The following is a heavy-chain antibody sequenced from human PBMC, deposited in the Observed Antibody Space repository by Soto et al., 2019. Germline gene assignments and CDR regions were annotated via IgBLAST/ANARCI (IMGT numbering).Heavy chain of an antibody. V-gene: IGHV5-51*01. CDR3: ARGGDYFDY. CDR2: LYPDDSDI. CDR1: GYNFARSW. J-gene: IGHJ4*02. D-gene: IGHD3-16*01. Sequence: PGESLKISCKRSGYNFARSWVGWVRQMPGKGLEWMGILYPDDSDIRYSPSFQGQVTISADKSISTAYLHLSSLKASDSAIYYCARGGDYFDYWGQGTLVTVSS.